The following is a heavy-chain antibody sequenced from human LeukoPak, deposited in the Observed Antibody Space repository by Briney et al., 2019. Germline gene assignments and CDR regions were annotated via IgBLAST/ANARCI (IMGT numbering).Heavy chain of an antibody. CDR3: AKGVSYCSGGSCHSSGAFDI. CDR2: ISYDGNTE. Sequence: GGSLRLTCATSGFTLRYYQMNWVRQAPGKGLEWVSAISYDGNTEYYASSVKGRFTISRDNSKNTLDLSMNRLRAEDTAVYYCAKGVSYCSGGSCHSSGAFDIWGQGTMVTVSS. V-gene: IGHV3-30*18. D-gene: IGHD2-15*01. CDR1: GFTLRYYQ. J-gene: IGHJ3*02.